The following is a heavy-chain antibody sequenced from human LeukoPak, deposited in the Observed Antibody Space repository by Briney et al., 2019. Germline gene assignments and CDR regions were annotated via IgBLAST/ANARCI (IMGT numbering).Heavy chain of an antibody. V-gene: IGHV3-7*04. CDR2: INGDGSEK. J-gene: IGHJ4*02. CDR1: GFTSGTNW. Sequence: GGSLRLSCAASGFTSGTNWMSWVRQAPGKGLEWVANINGDGSEKNYVDSVKGRFTISRDNVKNSVYLQMNSLRAEDTAVYYCARDHSGYENWGQGTLVTVSS. D-gene: IGHD5-12*01. CDR3: ARDHSGYEN.